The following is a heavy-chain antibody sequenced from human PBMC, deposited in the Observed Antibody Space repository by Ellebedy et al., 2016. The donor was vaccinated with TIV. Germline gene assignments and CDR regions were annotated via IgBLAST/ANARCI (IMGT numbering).Heavy chain of an antibody. V-gene: IGHV3-48*02. D-gene: IGHD6-19*01. Sequence: PGGSLRLSCAASGFTFSSYSMNWVRQAPGKGLEWVSYISSSSSTIYYADSVKGRFTISRDNAKNSLYLQMNSLRDEDTAVYYCARDDKRAVAGTGTIRYYGMDVWGQGTTVTVSS. CDR3: ARDDKRAVAGTGTIRYYGMDV. CDR2: ISSSSSTI. CDR1: GFTFSSYS. J-gene: IGHJ6*02.